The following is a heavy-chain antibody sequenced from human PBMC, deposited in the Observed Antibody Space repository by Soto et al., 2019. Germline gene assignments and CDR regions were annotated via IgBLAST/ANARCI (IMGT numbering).Heavy chain of an antibody. CDR2: IIPIYATT. V-gene: IGHV1-69*01. Sequence: QVLLVQSGTEVKKPGSSGKVSCTASGGTLSSNAVNWVRQAPGQGLEWMGQIIPIYATTIYAQKFQGRITITADESTGKAYMELSSLRSEDTAVYYCARDRGYSSSSKWFDPWGQGTLVSLSS. D-gene: IGHD2-15*01. CDR1: GGTLSSNA. J-gene: IGHJ5*02. CDR3: ARDRGYSSSSKWFDP.